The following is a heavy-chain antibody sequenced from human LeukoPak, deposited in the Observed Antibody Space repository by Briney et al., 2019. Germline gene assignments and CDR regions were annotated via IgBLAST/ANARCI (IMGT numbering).Heavy chain of an antibody. J-gene: IGHJ4*02. V-gene: IGHV3-64*01. CDR2: ISTSGDST. D-gene: IGHD2-2*01. Sequence: GGSLRLSCAGSGFTFNSFMMHWVRQAPGKGLEYVSAISTSGDSTYYVNSVKDRFTISRDNSKNTLYLQMGSLRAEDMAVYYCARGYCSSTTCSFRRYFDYWGQGAPVTVSS. CDR3: ARGYCSSTTCSFRRYFDY. CDR1: GFTFNSFM.